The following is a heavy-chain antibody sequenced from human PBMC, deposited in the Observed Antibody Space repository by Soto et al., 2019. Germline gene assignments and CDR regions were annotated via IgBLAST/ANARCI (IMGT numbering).Heavy chain of an antibody. V-gene: IGHV4-34*01. J-gene: IGHJ4*02. CDR1: GGSFSGYY. Sequence: QVQLQQWGAGLLKPSENLSLTCAVYGGSFSGYYWSWIRQPPGKGLEWIGEINHSGSTNYNPSLKSRVTISVDTTKNQVSLKMSSVTAADTDVYYCARCRHYDILTGYYGYWGQGTLVTVSS. D-gene: IGHD3-9*01. CDR2: INHSGST. CDR3: ARCRHYDILTGYYGY.